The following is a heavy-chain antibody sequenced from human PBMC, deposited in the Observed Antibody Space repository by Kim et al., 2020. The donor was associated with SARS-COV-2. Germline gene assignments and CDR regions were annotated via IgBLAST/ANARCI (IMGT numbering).Heavy chain of an antibody. CDR3: TSKYYYDTGGYYYADW. J-gene: IGHJ1*01. Sequence: SETLSLTCTVSSHSTSSGYYWGWIRQSPGKGLEWIGSVHQSSMTYYNPSLRSRVTISIDTSKNQFSLRLNSVTAADTAVYYCTSKYYYDTGGYYYADWWGQGTLVTVSS. V-gene: IGHV4-38-2*02. D-gene: IGHD3-22*01. CDR2: VHQSSMT. CDR1: SHSTSSGYY.